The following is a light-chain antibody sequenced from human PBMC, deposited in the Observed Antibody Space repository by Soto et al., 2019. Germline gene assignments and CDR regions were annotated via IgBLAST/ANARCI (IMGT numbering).Light chain of an antibody. V-gene: IGLV2-14*01. Sequence: QSVLTQPASVSGSPGQSITISCVGTSGDIGDYNYVSWYQQHPCKVPKVIIYDVSNRPSGVSYRFSGTKSGNTASLTVSGLQAEEEADYYCCSYTRSGTLIFGTGTKVTVL. CDR1: SGDIGDYNY. CDR3: CSYTRSGTLI. CDR2: DVS. J-gene: IGLJ1*01.